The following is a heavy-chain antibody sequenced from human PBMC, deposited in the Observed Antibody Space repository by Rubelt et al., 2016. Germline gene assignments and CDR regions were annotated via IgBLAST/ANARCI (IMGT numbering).Heavy chain of an antibody. Sequence: GSELKKPGASVKVSCKASGYTFTDYYMHWVRQAPGQGLEWVGWINAGDGNTKYSQNFQGRVAITRDTSASTGYMELSSLRSEDTAVYYCAREYSSTWYDGMDVWGQGTTVTVSS. D-gene: IGHD6-13*01. CDR1: GYTFTDYY. V-gene: IGHV1-3*01. CDR3: AREYSSTWYDGMDV. CDR2: INAGDGNT. J-gene: IGHJ6*02.